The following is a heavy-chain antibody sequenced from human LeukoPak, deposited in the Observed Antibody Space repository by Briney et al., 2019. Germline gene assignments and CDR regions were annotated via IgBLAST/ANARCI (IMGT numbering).Heavy chain of an antibody. CDR3: ARDPTIVGAYYFDY. Sequence: GGSLRLSCAASGLTFSRYNMNWVRQAPGKGLEWVSSISSSSSYIYYADSVKGRFTISRDNAKNSLYLQMNSLRAEDTAVYYCARDPTIVGAYYFDYXGQGTLXTVSS. CDR1: GLTFSRYN. CDR2: ISSSSSYI. D-gene: IGHD1-26*01. V-gene: IGHV3-21*01. J-gene: IGHJ4*02.